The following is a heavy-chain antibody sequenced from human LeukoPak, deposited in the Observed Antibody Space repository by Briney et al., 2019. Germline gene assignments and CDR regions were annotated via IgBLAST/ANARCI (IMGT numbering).Heavy chain of an antibody. Sequence: PSETLSLTCAVYGGSISSDYWSWIRQPPGKGLEWIGYISHGGTTSYNPSLQSRVTISVDTSKNQFSLKVTSVTAADTAVYYCARRVTSSGWYRDDSWGQGTLVTVSS. CDR2: ISHGGTT. V-gene: IGHV4-59*08. J-gene: IGHJ4*02. CDR1: GGSISSDY. D-gene: IGHD6-19*01. CDR3: ARRVTSSGWYRDDS.